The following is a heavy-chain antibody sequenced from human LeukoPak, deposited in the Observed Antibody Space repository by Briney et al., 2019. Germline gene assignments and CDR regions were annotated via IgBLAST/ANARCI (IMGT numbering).Heavy chain of an antibody. CDR2: IFPGDSDT. Sequence: GESLKISCEGSGYSFTSYWIGWVRQLPGKGLEWMGIIFPGDSDTRYSPSFQGQVTISVDKSISTAYLQWSSLRASDTAMYYCARQRENWFDPWGQGTLVTVSS. J-gene: IGHJ5*02. V-gene: IGHV5-51*01. CDR1: GYSFTSYW. D-gene: IGHD1-26*01. CDR3: ARQRENWFDP.